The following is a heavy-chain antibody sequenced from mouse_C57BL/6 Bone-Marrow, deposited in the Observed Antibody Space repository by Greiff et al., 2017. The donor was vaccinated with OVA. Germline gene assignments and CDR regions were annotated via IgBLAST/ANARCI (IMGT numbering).Heavy chain of an antibody. V-gene: IGHV5-12*01. J-gene: IGHJ2*01. Sequence: DVKLVESGGGLVQPGGSLKLSCAASGFTFSDYYMYWVRQTPEKRLEWVAYISNGGGSTYYPDTVKGRFTISRDNAKNTLYLQMSRLKSEDTAMYYCARQLFDYWGQGTTLTVSS. CDR3: ARQLFDY. CDR2: ISNGGGST. CDR1: GFTFSDYY.